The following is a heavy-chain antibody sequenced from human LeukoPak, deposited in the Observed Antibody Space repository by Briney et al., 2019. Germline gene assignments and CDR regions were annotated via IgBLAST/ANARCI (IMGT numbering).Heavy chain of an antibody. V-gene: IGHV4-38-2*01. CDR2: IYQSGST. J-gene: IGHJ4*02. Sequence: SETLSLTCAVSGYSLSSGYYWGWIRQPPGKGLEWIGTIYQSGSTNYNPSLKSRVTMSVDTSKNQFSLKLSSVTAADTAVYYCARVHFEAVGATGWGAFYFDYWGQGTLVTVSS. D-gene: IGHD1-26*01. CDR1: GYSLSSGYY. CDR3: ARVHFEAVGATGWGAFYFDY.